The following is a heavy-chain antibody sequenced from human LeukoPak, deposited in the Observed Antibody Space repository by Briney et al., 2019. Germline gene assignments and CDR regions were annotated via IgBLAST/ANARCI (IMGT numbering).Heavy chain of an antibody. CDR3: AKLGDYYGSGSYYPFDY. V-gene: IGHV3-23*01. CDR1: GFTFSAYA. CDR2: ISDSGGRT. D-gene: IGHD3-10*01. Sequence: GGSLRLSFAASGFTFSAYAMSWVRQAPGQGLEWVSAISDSGGRTWYSDSVRDRFTISRDNSKSTVYLQVNSLRAEDTAVYYCAKLGDYYGSGSYYPFDYWGQGTLVTVSS. J-gene: IGHJ4*02.